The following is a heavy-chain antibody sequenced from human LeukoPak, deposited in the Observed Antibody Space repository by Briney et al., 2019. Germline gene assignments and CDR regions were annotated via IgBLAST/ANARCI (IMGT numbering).Heavy chain of an antibody. V-gene: IGHV3-53*01. Sequence: GGSLRLSCAASGFTVSSNHMSWVRQAPGKGLEWVSVIYSGGSTYYADSVKGRFTISRDNSKNTLYLQMNSLRAEDTAVYYCARMYYYGSADYWGQGTLVTVSS. D-gene: IGHD3-10*01. CDR2: IYSGGST. J-gene: IGHJ4*02. CDR3: ARMYYYGSADY. CDR1: GFTVSSNH.